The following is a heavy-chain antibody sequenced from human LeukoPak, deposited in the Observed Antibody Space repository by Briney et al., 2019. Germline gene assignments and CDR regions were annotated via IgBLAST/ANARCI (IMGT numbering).Heavy chain of an antibody. D-gene: IGHD6-19*01. J-gene: IGHJ5*02. CDR2: IIPIFGTA. CDR1: GGTFSGYA. V-gene: IGHV1-69*05. CDR3: ARSFSGWYSWFDP. Sequence: SVKVSRKASGGTFSGYAISWVRQAPGQGLEWMGGIIPIFGTANYAQKFQGRVTMTTDTSTSTAYMELRSLRSDDTAVYYCARSFSGWYSWFDPWGQGTLVTVSS.